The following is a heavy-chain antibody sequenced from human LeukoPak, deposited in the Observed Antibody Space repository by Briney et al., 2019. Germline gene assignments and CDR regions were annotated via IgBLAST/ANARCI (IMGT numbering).Heavy chain of an antibody. J-gene: IGHJ4*02. D-gene: IGHD1-1*01. V-gene: IGHV3-23*01. CDR2: ISDRGDST. Sequence: PGGSLRLSCAGSGFTFSSYAMHWVRQAPGKGLEWVSAISDRGDSTSYADSVRGRFTISRDISKNTLYLQVNSLRAEDTAIYYCAKDRDNWNDGDYFDYWGQGTLVTVSS. CDR1: GFTFSSYA. CDR3: AKDRDNWNDGDYFDY.